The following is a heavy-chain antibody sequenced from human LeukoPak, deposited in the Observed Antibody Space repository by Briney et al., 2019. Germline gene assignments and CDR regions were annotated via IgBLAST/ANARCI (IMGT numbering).Heavy chain of an antibody. V-gene: IGHV3-23*01. CDR2: ISGSGGST. J-gene: IGHJ4*02. CDR3: AKGGYYDSSGYYAFDY. Sequence: GGSLRLSCAASGFTFSSYAMSWVRQAPGKGLEWVSAISGSGGSTYYADSVKGRFTISRDNSKNALYLQMNSLRAEDTAVYYCAKGGYYDSSGYYAFDYWGQGTLVTVSS. CDR1: GFTFSSYA. D-gene: IGHD3-22*01.